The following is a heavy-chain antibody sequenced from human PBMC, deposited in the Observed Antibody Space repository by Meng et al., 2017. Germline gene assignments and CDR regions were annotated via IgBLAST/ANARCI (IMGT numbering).Heavy chain of an antibody. CDR3: ATRGNPYLNC. CDR1: GYTLSSDG. Sequence: QGQLVQPGAVLKKPGASVKVSCDTSGYTLSSDGFAWVRQTPEQGLEWLGWINVYSGITNYAQKFQGRVTMTTDTSTRTGYMELTSLTSDDTATYYCATRGNPYLNCWGQGTLVTVSS. J-gene: IGHJ4*02. CDR2: INVYSGIT. V-gene: IGHV1-18*01.